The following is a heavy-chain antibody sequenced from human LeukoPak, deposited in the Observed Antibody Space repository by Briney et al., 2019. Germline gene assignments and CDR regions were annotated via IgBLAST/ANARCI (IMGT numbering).Heavy chain of an antibody. D-gene: IGHD5-18*01. Sequence: PGGSLRLSCAASGFTFSSYWMHWVRQAPGKGLVWVSRINSDGGSTTYADSVKGRFTISRDNAKNSLYLQMNSLRVEDTALYYCAKDIGRVDTASTYMDVWGKGTTVTISS. CDR2: INSDGGST. CDR3: AKDIGRVDTASTYMDV. V-gene: IGHV3-74*01. CDR1: GFTFSSYW. J-gene: IGHJ6*03.